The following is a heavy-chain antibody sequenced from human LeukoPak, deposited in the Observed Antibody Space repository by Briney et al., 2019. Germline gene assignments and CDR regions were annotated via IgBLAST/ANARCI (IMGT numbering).Heavy chain of an antibody. V-gene: IGHV3-23*01. J-gene: IGHJ4*02. CDR1: GFTFNNYA. CDR2: VCGSGGST. D-gene: IGHD3-10*01. CDR3: AKDWATMVRGADY. Sequence: PGGSLRLSCAASGFTFNNYAMSWVRQAPGKGLEWVSAVCGSGGSTYYADSVKGRFTISRDNSKNTLYLQMDSLRAEDTAVYYCAKDWATMVRGADYWGQGTLVTVSS.